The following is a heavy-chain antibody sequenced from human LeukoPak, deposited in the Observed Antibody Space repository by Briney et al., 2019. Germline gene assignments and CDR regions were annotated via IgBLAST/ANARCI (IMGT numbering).Heavy chain of an antibody. D-gene: IGHD3-10*01. J-gene: IGHJ5*02. V-gene: IGHV4-4*02. CDR3: ARARSMVRGVIISGLNWFDP. CDR1: GGSISSSNW. Sequence: SETLSLTCAVSGGSISSSNWWSWVRQPPGKGLEWIGGIYHSGSTNYNPSLKSRVTISVDKSKNQFSLKLSSVTAADTAVYYCARARSMVRGVIISGLNWFDPWGQGTLVTVSS. CDR2: IYHSGST.